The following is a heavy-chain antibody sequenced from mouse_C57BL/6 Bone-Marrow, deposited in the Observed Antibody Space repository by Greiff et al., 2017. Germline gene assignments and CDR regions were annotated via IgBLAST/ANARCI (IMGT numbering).Heavy chain of an antibody. Sequence: VQLQQSGAELVRPGASVKLSCTASGFNITDAYIHWVQQRPEQGLEWIGWIDPEIGDTESASKFQGKATITSDTSSNTAYLQLSSLTSEDTAVYYCSSFDGNYFDFWGQGTPLTVAS. CDR3: SSFDGNYFDF. J-gene: IGHJ2*01. D-gene: IGHD2-3*01. CDR2: IDPEIGDT. CDR1: GFNITDAY. V-gene: IGHV14-4*01.